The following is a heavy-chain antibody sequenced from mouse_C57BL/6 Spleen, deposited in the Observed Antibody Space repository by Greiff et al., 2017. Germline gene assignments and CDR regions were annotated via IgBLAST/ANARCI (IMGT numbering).Heavy chain of an antibody. CDR3: ARGVGFQAWFAY. CDR2: LDPSDSYT. Sequence: VQLQQSGAELVKPGASVKLSCKASGYTFTSYWMQWVKQRPGQGLEWIGALDPSDSYTNYNQKFKGKATVTVDTSSSTAYMQISSLTSEDSAVYYCARGVGFQAWFAYGGQGTLVTVSA. D-gene: IGHD4-1*01. CDR1: GYTFTSYW. J-gene: IGHJ3*01. V-gene: IGHV1-50*01.